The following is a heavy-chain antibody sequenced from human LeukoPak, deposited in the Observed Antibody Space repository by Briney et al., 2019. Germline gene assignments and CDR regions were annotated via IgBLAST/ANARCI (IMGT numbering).Heavy chain of an antibody. CDR2: ISGSGGST. V-gene: IGHV3-23*01. J-gene: IGHJ4*02. Sequence: GGSLRLSCAASGFTFSSYAMSWVRQAPGKGLEWVSAISGSGGSTYYADSVKGRFTISRDNSKNTLCLQMNSLRAEDTAVYYCARKSSSWRFDYWGQGTLVTVSS. D-gene: IGHD6-13*01. CDR1: GFTFSSYA. CDR3: ARKSSSWRFDY.